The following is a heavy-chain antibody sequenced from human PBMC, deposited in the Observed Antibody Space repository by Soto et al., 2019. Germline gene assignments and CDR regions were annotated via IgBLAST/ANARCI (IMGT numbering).Heavy chain of an antibody. V-gene: IGHV1-18*01. J-gene: IGHJ6*02. CDR2: ISPYSGNT. CDR3: AMVDNYVTPTPQDV. D-gene: IGHD3-16*01. CDR1: GYIFGNYG. Sequence: QVQLVQSGDEVRKPGSSVKVSCKASGYIFGNYGIAWVRQAPGQGLEWRGWISPYSGNTHFASKGQGRLTMTTDTSTSTAYMDLESLTSDYTAVYYCAMVDNYVTPTPQDVWGQVTTFTVSS.